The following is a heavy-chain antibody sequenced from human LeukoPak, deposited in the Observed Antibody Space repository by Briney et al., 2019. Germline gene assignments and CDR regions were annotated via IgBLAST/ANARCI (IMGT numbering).Heavy chain of an antibody. Sequence: PSETLSLTCTVSGGSISSYYWSWIRQPPGKGLEWIGYIYYSGSTYYNPSLKSRVTISVDTSKNQFSLKLSSVTAADTAVYYCARGYCSSTSCYNYYGMDVWGQGTTVTVSS. CDR1: GGSISSYY. J-gene: IGHJ6*02. CDR2: IYYSGST. V-gene: IGHV4-59*12. CDR3: ARGYCSSTSCYNYYGMDV. D-gene: IGHD2-2*02.